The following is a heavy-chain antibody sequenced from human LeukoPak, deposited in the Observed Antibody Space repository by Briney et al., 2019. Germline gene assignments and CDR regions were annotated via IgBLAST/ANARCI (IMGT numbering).Heavy chain of an antibody. D-gene: IGHD3-10*01. V-gene: IGHV1-46*01. CDR1: GYTFTSYY. CDR3: ARSKRITMVRGVISPPYNWFDP. J-gene: IGHJ5*02. CDR2: INPSGGST. Sequence: GASVKVSCKASGYTFTSYYMHWVRQAPGQGLEWMGIINPSGGSTSYAQKFQGRVTMTRDTSTSTVYMELSSLRSEDTAVYYCARSKRITMVRGVISPPYNWFDPWGQGTLVTVSS.